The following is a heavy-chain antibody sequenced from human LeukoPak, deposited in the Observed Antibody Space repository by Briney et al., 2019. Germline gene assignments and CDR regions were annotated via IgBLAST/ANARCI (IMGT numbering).Heavy chain of an antibody. J-gene: IGHJ4*02. CDR3: ARDLSYGSGSYDY. D-gene: IGHD3-10*01. CDR1: GFTFSSYA. Sequence: GGSLRLSCAASGFTFSSYAMSWVRQAPGKGLEWVSSISSSSSYIYYADSVKGRFTISRDNAKNSLYLQMNSLRAEDTAVYYCARDLSYGSGSYDYWGQGTLVTVSS. CDR2: ISSSSSYI. V-gene: IGHV3-21*04.